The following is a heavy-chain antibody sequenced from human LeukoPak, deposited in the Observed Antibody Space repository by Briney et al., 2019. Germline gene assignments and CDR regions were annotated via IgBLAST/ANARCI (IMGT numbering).Heavy chain of an antibody. CDR1: GGSFSGYY. Sequence: SETLSLTCAVYGGSFSGYYWSWIRQPPGKGLEWIGEINHSGSTNYNPSLKSRVTISVDTSKNQFSLKLSSVTAADTAVYCCARGQSGIVVVPAAMAHNWFDPWGQGTLVTVSS. CDR3: ARGQSGIVVVPAAMAHNWFDP. V-gene: IGHV4-34*01. D-gene: IGHD2-2*01. J-gene: IGHJ5*02. CDR2: INHSGST.